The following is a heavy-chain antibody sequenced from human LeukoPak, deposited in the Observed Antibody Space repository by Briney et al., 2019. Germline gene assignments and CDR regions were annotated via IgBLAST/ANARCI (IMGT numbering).Heavy chain of an antibody. V-gene: IGHV1-18*01. J-gene: IGHJ5*02. CDR1: GYTLTSYG. CDR3: ARRLMVRGVNWFDP. CDR2: ISAYNGNT. D-gene: IGHD3-10*01. Sequence: ASVKVSCKASGYTLTSYGISWVRQAPGQGLEWMGWISAYNGNTNYAQKLQGRATMTTDTSTRTAYMELRSLRYDDTAVYYCARRLMVRGVNWFDPWGQGTLVTVSS.